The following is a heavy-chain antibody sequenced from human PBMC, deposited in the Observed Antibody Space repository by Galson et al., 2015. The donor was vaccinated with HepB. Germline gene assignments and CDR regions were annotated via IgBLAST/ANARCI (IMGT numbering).Heavy chain of an antibody. V-gene: IGHV5-51*03. CDR2: IYPGDSDT. CDR3: ARLRGHYDYTRYGFDS. J-gene: IGHJ4*02. CDR1: GYTFTSYW. D-gene: IGHD3-16*01. Sequence: QSGAEVKKAGESLNIYCKGSGYTFTSYWIGWVRQMPGRGLEWMGIIYPGDSDTRYSPSFQGQVTFSADKSISTAYLQWRTLKASDTAMYYCARLRGHYDYTRYGFDSWGQGTLVTVSS.